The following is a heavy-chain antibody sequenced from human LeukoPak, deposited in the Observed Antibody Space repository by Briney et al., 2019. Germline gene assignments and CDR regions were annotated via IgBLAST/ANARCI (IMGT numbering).Heavy chain of an antibody. D-gene: IGHD6-25*01. CDR2: IKTDGSEK. J-gene: IGHJ3*02. V-gene: IGHV3-7*01. CDR3: ARVAAAHYSNEAFDI. CDR1: GFTFSSYW. Sequence: EAGGSLRLSCAASGFTFSSYWMSWFRQIPGKGLEWLGNIKTDGSEKYYLDSVRGRFTISRDNAKNSLYLQMNSLRAEDTAVYYCARVAAAHYSNEAFDIWGHGTMVTVSS.